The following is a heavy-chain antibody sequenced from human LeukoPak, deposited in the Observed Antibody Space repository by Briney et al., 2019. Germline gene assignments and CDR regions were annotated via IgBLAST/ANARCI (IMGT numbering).Heavy chain of an antibody. J-gene: IGHJ4*02. CDR2: VWYDGSNK. D-gene: IGHD2-8*01. CDR3: ARDQWFGGSETVLDY. Sequence: GGSLRLSCAASGFSFSNFGFHWVRQAPGKGLEWVAVVWYDGSNKYYGDSVKGRFSISKDNSKDTIHLQMDSLRGDDTAVYYCARDQWFGGSETVLDYWGQGTLVTVSS. CDR1: GFSFSNFG. V-gene: IGHV3-33*01.